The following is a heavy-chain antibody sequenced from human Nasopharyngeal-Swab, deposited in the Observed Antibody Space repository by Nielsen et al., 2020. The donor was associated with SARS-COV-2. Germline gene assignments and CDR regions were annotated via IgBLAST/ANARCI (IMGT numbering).Heavy chain of an antibody. J-gene: IGHJ4*02. V-gene: IGHV4-39*01. CDR3: ATQGEGAHFDY. CDR2: LYYSGST. CDR1: GGPISSSSYY. Sequence: SETLSLTCTVSGGPISSSSYYWGWIRQPPGKGLEWIGSLYYSGSTYYNPSLKSRVTISVDTSKNQFSLKLSSVTAADTAVYYCATQGEGAHFDYWGQGTLVTVSS. D-gene: IGHD3-16*01.